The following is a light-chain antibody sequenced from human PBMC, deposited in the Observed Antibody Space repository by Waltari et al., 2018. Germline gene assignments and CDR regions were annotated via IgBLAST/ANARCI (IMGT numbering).Light chain of an antibody. CDR1: SSDVGSYKL. CDR3: CSYAGVSTWV. Sequence: QYALTQPASVSGSPGQSITISCTGTSSDVGSYKLVSWYQQHPGKAPRLMIYADSNRPSGSSNRFSGSKSGNTASLTISGLQAEDESDYYCCSYAGVSTWVFGGGTKVTVL. V-gene: IGLV2-23*01. J-gene: IGLJ3*02. CDR2: ADS.